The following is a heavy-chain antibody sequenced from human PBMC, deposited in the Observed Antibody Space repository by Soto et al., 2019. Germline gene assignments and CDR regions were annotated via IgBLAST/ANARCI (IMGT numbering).Heavy chain of an antibody. CDR3: AKVPRLYSSSPDYFDY. CDR2: ISGSGGST. D-gene: IGHD6-6*01. V-gene: IGHV3-23*01. J-gene: IGHJ4*02. Sequence: GGSLRLSCAASGFTFSSYAISWVRQAPGKGLEWVSAISGSGGSTYYADSVKGRFTISRDNSKNTLYLQMNSLRAEDTAVYYCAKVPRLYSSSPDYFDYWGQGTLVTVSS. CDR1: GFTFSSYA.